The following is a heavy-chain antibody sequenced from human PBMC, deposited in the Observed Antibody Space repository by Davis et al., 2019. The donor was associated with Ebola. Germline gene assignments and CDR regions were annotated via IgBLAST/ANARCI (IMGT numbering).Heavy chain of an antibody. CDR1: GGSISSYY. CDR2: IYYSGST. J-gene: IGHJ6*04. V-gene: IGHV4-59*12. Sequence: SETLSLTCTVSGGSISSYYWSWIRQPPGKGLEWIGYIYYSGSTNYNPSLKSRVTISVDTSKNQFSLKLSSVTAADTAVYYCARDRISVVVVPGVNYYYYYGMDVWGKGTTVTVSS. D-gene: IGHD2-15*01. CDR3: ARDRISVVVVPGVNYYYYYGMDV.